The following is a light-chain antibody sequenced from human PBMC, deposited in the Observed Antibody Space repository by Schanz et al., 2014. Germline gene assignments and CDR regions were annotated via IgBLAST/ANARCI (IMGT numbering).Light chain of an antibody. V-gene: IGKV3-11*02. J-gene: IGKJ4*01. CDR2: GTS. CDR3: QQRSNWPLLT. Sequence: TVLTQSPDTLSLSPGERATLSCRASQSVTSKYLSWYQQIPGQAPRLLIYGTSNRASGIPERFSGSGSGRDFTLTISSLEPEDFAVYYCQQRSNWPLLTFGGGTKVEIK. CDR1: QSVTSKY.